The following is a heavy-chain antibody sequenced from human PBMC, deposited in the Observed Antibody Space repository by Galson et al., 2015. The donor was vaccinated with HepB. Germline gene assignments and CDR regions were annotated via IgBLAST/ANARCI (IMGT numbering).Heavy chain of an antibody. J-gene: IGHJ4*02. CDR3: ASSPLYGGNSYYFDY. CDR2: IIPIFGTA. Sequence: SVKVSCKASGGTFSSYAISWVRQAPGQGLEWIGGIIPIFGTANYAQKFQGRVTITADESTSTAYMELSSLRSEDTAVYYCASSPLYGGNSYYFDYWGQGTLVTVSS. V-gene: IGHV1-69*13. CDR1: GGTFSSYA. D-gene: IGHD4-23*01.